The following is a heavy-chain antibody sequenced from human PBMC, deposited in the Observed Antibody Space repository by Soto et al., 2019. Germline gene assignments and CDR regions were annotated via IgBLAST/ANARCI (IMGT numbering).Heavy chain of an antibody. J-gene: IGHJ5*02. V-gene: IGHV4-59*01. CDR3: ARDIQGSNWFDP. CDR1: GGSISSYY. Sequence: QVQLQESGPGLVKPSETLSLTCTVSGGSISSYYWGWIRQPPGKGLGWIGYINYSGSTNYNPSLKSRVTLTVDTYKNQLSLKLSSVTAADTAVYYCARDIQGSNWFDPWGQGTLVTVSS. CDR2: INYSGST.